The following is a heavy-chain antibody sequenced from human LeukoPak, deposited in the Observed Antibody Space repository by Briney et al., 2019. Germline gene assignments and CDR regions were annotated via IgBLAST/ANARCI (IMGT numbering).Heavy chain of an antibody. J-gene: IGHJ6*02. Sequence: PGKSLRLSCAASGFTFSGYPIHWVRQAPGKGLEWVAVISYDGSNKYYADSVKGRFTISRDNSKNTLYLQMNSLRAEDTALYYCAKDLGLWDAYYYHGMDVWGQGTTVTVSS. D-gene: IGHD7-27*01. CDR1: GFTFSGYP. CDR2: ISYDGSNK. CDR3: AKDLGLWDAYYYHGMDV. V-gene: IGHV3-30-3*02.